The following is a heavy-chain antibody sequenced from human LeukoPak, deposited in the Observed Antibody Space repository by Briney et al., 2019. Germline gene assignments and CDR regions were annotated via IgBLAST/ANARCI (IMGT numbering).Heavy chain of an antibody. J-gene: IGHJ4*02. Sequence: GGSPRLSCAASGFTFSSYWMSWVRQAPGKGLEWVANIKQDGSEKYYVDSVKGRFTISRDNAKNSLYLQMNSLRAEDTAVYYCAREYGDGYLNTYYFDYWGQGTLVTVSS. D-gene: IGHD5-24*01. CDR2: IKQDGSEK. CDR1: GFTFSSYW. CDR3: AREYGDGYLNTYYFDY. V-gene: IGHV3-7*01.